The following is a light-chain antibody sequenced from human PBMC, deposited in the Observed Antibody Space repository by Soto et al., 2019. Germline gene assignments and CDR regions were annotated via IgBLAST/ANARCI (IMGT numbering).Light chain of an antibody. CDR3: SSYTSSSTVV. Sequence: QSVLTQPASVSGSPGQSLTISCTGTSCDVGGYNYVSWYQQHPGKAPKLMIYDVSNRPSGVSNRFSGSKSGNTASLTISGLQAEDEADYYCSSYTSSSTVVFGGGTKVTVL. CDR1: SCDVGGYNY. V-gene: IGLV2-14*01. CDR2: DVS. J-gene: IGLJ2*01.